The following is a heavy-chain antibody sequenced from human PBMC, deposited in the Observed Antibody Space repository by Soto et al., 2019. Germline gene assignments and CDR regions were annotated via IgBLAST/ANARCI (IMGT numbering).Heavy chain of an antibody. V-gene: IGHV3-7*01. CDR3: ARGCGASRRPYYFDG. J-gene: IGHJ4*02. CDR2: IRQDGSEK. CDR1: GFTFSTYW. Sequence: GGSLRLSCAASGFTFSTYWMSWVRQAPGKGLEWVATIRQDGSEKHYVDSVKGRFTISRDNAENSLSLQMSSLRVDDTAVYYCARGCGASRRPYYFDGWGQGALVTVAS. D-gene: IGHD2-21*01.